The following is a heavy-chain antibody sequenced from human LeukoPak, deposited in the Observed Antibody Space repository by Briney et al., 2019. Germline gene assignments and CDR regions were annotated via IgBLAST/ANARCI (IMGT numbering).Heavy chain of an antibody. D-gene: IGHD4-17*01. CDR2: IDTDGRST. J-gene: IGHJ4*02. Sequence: PGVSLRLSCAASGFTFSSYWMHWVRQSPGKGLVWVSRIDTDGRSTNYADSVKGRFTISRDNAKNTLYLQMNSLRAEDTAVYYCVSTPDDYGDYGDYGDWGQGTLVTVSS. CDR3: VSTPDDYGDYGDYGD. V-gene: IGHV3-74*01. CDR1: GFTFSSYW.